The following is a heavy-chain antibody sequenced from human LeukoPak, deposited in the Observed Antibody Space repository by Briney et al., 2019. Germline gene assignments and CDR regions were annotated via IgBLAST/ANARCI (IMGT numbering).Heavy chain of an antibody. CDR2: ISGSGERT. J-gene: IGHJ4*02. CDR3: PAAGY. V-gene: IGHV3-23*01. CDR1: GFTFTSYD. Sequence: GGSLRLSCAGSGFTFTSYDLSWVHQAQGKGLEWVSTISGSGERTYYADSVKGRFAISRDNSKDTLYLQMNSLRVEDTAVYYCPAAGYWGRGTLVTVSS. D-gene: IGHD6-25*01.